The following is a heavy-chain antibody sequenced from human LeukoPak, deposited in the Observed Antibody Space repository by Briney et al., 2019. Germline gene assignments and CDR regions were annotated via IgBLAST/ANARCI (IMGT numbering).Heavy chain of an antibody. V-gene: IGHV1-2*02. CDR2: INPNSGGT. Sequence: ASVKVSCKASGYTFTGYYMHWVRQAPGQGLEWMGWINPNSGGTNYAQKFQGRVTMARDTSISTAYMELSGLRSDDTAVYYCARDSGASEYDYWGQGTLVTVSS. J-gene: IGHJ4*02. CDR3: ARDSGASEYDY. CDR1: GYTFTGYY. D-gene: IGHD6-6*01.